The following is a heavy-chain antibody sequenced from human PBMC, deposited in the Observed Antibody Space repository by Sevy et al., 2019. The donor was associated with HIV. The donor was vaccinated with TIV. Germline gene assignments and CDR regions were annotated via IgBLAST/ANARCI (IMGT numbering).Heavy chain of an antibody. D-gene: IGHD6-13*01. V-gene: IGHV3-23*01. J-gene: IGHJ6*02. CDR1: GFTFSSYG. Sequence: GGSLRLSCAASGFTFSSYGMSWVRQAPGKGLEWVSVISDIGNTYYADSVKGRFTMSRDNSKNTLYLQMNSLRAEDTAVYYCAKCQAALPGYYYGVDVWGQGTTVTVSS. CDR3: AKCQAALPGYYYGVDV. CDR2: ISDIGNT.